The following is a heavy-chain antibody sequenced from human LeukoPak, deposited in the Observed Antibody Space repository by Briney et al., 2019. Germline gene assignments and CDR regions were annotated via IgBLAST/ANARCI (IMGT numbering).Heavy chain of an antibody. D-gene: IGHD2-15*01. Sequence: ASVKVSCKASGYTFTSYGISWVRQAPGQGLDWMGWISAYNGNTNYAQKLQGRVTMTTDTSTSTAYMELRSLRSDDTAVYYCARDGYCSGGSCYSYNWFDPWGQGTLVTVSS. J-gene: IGHJ5*02. CDR1: GYTFTSYG. V-gene: IGHV1-18*01. CDR2: ISAYNGNT. CDR3: ARDGYCSGGSCYSYNWFDP.